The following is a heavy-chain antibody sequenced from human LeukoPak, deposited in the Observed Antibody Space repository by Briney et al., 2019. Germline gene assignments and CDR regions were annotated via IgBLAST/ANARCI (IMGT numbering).Heavy chain of an antibody. Sequence: SQTLSLTCTVSGGSISSGGYYWSWIRQPPGKGLEWIGYIYHSGSTYYNPSLKSRVTISVDRSKNQFSLKLSSVTAADTAVYYCARDYRNIAARLPASDAFDIWGQGTMVTVSS. CDR3: ARDYRNIAARLPASDAFDI. D-gene: IGHD6-6*01. CDR1: GGSISSGGYY. J-gene: IGHJ3*02. CDR2: IYHSGST. V-gene: IGHV4-30-2*01.